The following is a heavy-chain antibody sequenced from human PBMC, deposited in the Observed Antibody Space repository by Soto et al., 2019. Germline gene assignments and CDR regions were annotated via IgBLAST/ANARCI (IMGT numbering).Heavy chain of an antibody. J-gene: IGHJ4*02. CDR1: GGTFSSDA. CDR3: AREDGEQLVPPGGYYCDY. Sequence: QVQLVQSWAEVKKPGSSVKVSCKASGGTFSSDAISWVRQAPGQGLECMGGIIPIFGTANYAQKFQGRVTITGYESTSTAYMKLRSLRAEDTAVYYCAREDGEQLVPPGGYYCDYWGQGTLVTVSS. D-gene: IGHD6-13*01. CDR2: IIPIFGTA. V-gene: IGHV1-69*01.